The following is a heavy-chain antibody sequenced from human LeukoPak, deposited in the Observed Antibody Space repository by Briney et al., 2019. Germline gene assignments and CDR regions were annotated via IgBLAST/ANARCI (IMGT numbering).Heavy chain of an antibody. CDR2: ISYDGSNK. D-gene: IGHD4-17*01. CDR1: GFTFSSYA. V-gene: IGHV3-30*04. Sequence: GRSLRLSCAASGFTFSSYAMHRVRQAPGKGLEWVAVISYDGSNKYYADSAKGRFTISRDNSKNTLYLQMNSLRAEDTAVYYCARVYGDVDYWGQGTLVTVSS. CDR3: ARVYGDVDY. J-gene: IGHJ4*02.